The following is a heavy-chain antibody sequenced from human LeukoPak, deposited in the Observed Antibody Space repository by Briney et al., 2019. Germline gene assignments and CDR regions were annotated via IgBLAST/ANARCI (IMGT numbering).Heavy chain of an antibody. V-gene: IGHV1-69*06. CDR3: ARDTRDYVWGSYRYGPLIDAFDI. CDR2: IIPIFGTA. J-gene: IGHJ3*02. Sequence: SVKVSCKASGGTFSSYAISWVRQAPGQGLEWMGGIIPIFGTANCAQKFQGRVTITADKSTSTAYMELSSLRSEDTAVYYCARDTRDYVWGSYRYGPLIDAFDIWGQGTMVTVSS. D-gene: IGHD3-16*02. CDR1: GGTFSSYA.